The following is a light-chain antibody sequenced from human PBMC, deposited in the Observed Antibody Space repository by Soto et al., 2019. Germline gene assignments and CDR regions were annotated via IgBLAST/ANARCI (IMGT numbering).Light chain of an antibody. CDR3: QQYESYSPWT. CDR1: HSISSW. J-gene: IGKJ1*01. CDR2: DAS. V-gene: IGKV1-5*01. Sequence: DIQITQSPAALSASVGDRASITCRASHSISSWLAWYQQKPGKAPKLLIYDASTLQSGVPSRYSGSGSGTEFTLTISNLQPDDFATYYCQQYESYSPWTFGQGTKVDIK.